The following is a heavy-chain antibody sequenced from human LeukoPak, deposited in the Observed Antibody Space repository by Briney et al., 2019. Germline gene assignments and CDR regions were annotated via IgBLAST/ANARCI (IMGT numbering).Heavy chain of an antibody. J-gene: IGHJ4*02. CDR1: GFTLRTSW. V-gene: IGHV3-7*01. CDR3: AKDGGGPLD. CDR2: IKQDGSEK. D-gene: IGHD3-10*01. Sequence: PGGSLRLSCAASGFTLRTSWISWVRQAPGKGLEWVGNIKQDGSEKNYVDSVKGRFTISRDNAKNSLYLQMNSLRADDTAVYYCAKDGGGPLDWGQGTLVTVSS.